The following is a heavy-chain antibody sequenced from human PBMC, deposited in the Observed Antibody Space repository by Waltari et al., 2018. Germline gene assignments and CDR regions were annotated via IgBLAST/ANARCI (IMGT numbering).Heavy chain of an antibody. V-gene: IGHV4-61*02. D-gene: IGHD6-6*01. CDR3: ARGRRGYSSSPYYFDY. CDR1: GGYISSGRYY. CDR2: IYTSGST. Sequence: QVQLQESGPGLVKPSPTLSLTCTVSGGYISSGRYYCSWIRHPAGKGLEWIGRIYTSGSTNYNPSLKSRVTISVDTSKNQFSLKLSSVTAADTAVYYCARGRRGYSSSPYYFDYWGQGTLVTVSS. J-gene: IGHJ4*02.